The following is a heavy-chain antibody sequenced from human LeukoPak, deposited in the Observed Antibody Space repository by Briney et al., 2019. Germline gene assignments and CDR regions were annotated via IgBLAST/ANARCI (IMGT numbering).Heavy chain of an antibody. CDR2: INQDGSEE. D-gene: IGHD3-22*01. Sequence: GGSLRLSCAASGFTFNIYWMSWVRQAPGRGLEWVANINQDGSEENYVDSVKGRFTISRDNARNSLYLQMYSLRVEDTALYYCASSYYNDGDHWGQGTLVTVSS. J-gene: IGHJ5*02. CDR1: GFTFNIYW. CDR3: ASSYYNDGDH. V-gene: IGHV3-7*03.